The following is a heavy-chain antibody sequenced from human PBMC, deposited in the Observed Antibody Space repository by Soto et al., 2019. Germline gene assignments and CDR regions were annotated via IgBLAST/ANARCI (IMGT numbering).Heavy chain of an antibody. J-gene: IGHJ4*02. CDR2: IYWDDVQ. V-gene: IGHV2-5*02. Sequence: QITLRESGPTLVKPTQTLTLTCTISGFSLSPSGVGVGWIRQPPGKSLEWLALIYWDDVQRYSPSLKTRLTITKDTSRSQVVLTMTNMDPVDTATYYCAHSPCSGGTCYLFDYWGQGTLVTVSS. CDR3: AHSPCSGGTCYLFDY. CDR1: GFSLSPSGVG. D-gene: IGHD2-15*01.